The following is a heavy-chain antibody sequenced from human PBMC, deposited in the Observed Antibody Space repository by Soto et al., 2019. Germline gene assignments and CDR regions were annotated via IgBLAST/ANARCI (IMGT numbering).Heavy chain of an antibody. CDR1: GLTFSNYG. CDR2: IWYDGVTK. D-gene: IGHD3-10*01. V-gene: IGHV3-33*01. CDR3: ATVDNYYGSAF. Sequence: QEQLVESGGGVVQPGTSMRLSCAASGLTFSNYGMHWVRQAPGKGLEWVAVIWYDGVTKFYADSVQGRFSISRDNSKNTLYPQMNSLRAEDTAVYFCATVDNYYGSAFWGQGTLVTVSP. J-gene: IGHJ4*02.